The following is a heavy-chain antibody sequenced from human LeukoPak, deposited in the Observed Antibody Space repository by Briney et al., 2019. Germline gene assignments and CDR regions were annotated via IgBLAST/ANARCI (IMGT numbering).Heavy chain of an antibody. CDR3: ARLGLRLGESARVDY. CDR2: INPNSGGT. V-gene: IGHV1-2*06. Sequence: ASVKVSCKASGYTFTGYYMHWVRQAPGQGLEWMGRINPNSGGTNYAQKFQGRVTMTRDTSISTAYVELSRLRSDDTAVYYCARLGLRLGESARVDYWGQGTLVTVSS. J-gene: IGHJ4*02. CDR1: GYTFTGYY. D-gene: IGHD3-16*01.